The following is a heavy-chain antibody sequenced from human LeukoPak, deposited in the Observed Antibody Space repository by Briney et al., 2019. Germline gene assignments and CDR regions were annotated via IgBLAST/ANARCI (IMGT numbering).Heavy chain of an antibody. D-gene: IGHD3-16*01. Sequence: PSETLSLTCAVYGGSFSGYLWTWLRQSPGKGLEWVGEITSDGNKNDNPSLKSRVAISVDTSKTQFSLNLNPLTAADTGLYYCARVTRRRTAGEICGGNLDYWGPGTLVRVSS. V-gene: IGHV4-34*01. J-gene: IGHJ4*02. CDR3: ARVTRRRTAGEICGGNLDY. CDR2: ITSDGNK. CDR1: GGSFSGYL.